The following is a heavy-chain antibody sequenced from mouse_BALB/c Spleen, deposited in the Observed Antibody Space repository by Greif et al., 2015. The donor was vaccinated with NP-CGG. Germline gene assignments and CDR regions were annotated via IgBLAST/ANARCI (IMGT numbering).Heavy chain of an antibody. CDR3: ARHDGNYPAY. CDR1: GFTFSSYG. J-gene: IGHJ3*01. Sequence: EVMLVESGGDLVKPGGSLKLSCAASGFTFSSYGMSWVRQTPDKRLEWVATISSGGSYTYYPDSVKGRFTISRDNAKNTRYLQMSSLKSEDTAMYYCARHDGNYPAYWGQGTLVTVSA. V-gene: IGHV5-6*01. D-gene: IGHD2-1*01. CDR2: ISSGGSYT.